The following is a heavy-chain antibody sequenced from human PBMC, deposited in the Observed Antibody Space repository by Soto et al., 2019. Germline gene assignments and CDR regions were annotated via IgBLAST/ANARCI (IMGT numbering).Heavy chain of an antibody. CDR1: GGSISSGGYY. CDR3: ARAQYQLLEIDY. V-gene: IGHV4-31*03. J-gene: IGHJ4*02. Sequence: SETLSLTCTVSGGSISSGGYYWSWIRQHPGKGLEWIGYIYYSGSTYYNPSLKSRVTISVDTSKNQFSLKLSSVTAADTAVYYCARAQYQLLEIDYWGQGTLVTVSS. D-gene: IGHD2-2*01. CDR2: IYYSGST.